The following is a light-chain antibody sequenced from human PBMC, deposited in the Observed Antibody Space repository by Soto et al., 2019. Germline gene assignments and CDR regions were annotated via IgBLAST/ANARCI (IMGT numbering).Light chain of an antibody. CDR3: QQTSGAPFT. Sequence: DIQMTQSPYSLPAALGDRVTIACRASQNINTYLNWYKQKPGKAPKLLIFDAASLQNGVPSRFSGGGARTDFTLTITSLQPEDFETYYCQQTSGAPFTFGPGTKVYIK. J-gene: IGKJ3*01. CDR1: QNINTY. CDR2: DAA. V-gene: IGKV1-39*01.